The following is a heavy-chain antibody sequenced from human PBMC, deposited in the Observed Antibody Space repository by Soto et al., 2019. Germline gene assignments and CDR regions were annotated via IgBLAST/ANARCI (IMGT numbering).Heavy chain of an antibody. CDR1: GGSISSGGYY. J-gene: IGHJ3*02. D-gene: IGHD2-15*01. Sequence: QVQLQESGPGLVKPSQTLSLTCTVSGGSISSGGYYWSWIRQHPGKGLEWIGYIYYSGSTYYNPSLKSRVTISVDTSKNQFSLKLSSVTAADTAVYYCARDVWGYCSGGSCYRTYDAFDIWGQGTMVTVSS. V-gene: IGHV4-31*03. CDR3: ARDVWGYCSGGSCYRTYDAFDI. CDR2: IYYSGST.